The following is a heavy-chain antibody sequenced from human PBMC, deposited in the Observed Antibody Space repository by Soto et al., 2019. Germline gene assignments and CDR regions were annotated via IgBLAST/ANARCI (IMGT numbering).Heavy chain of an antibody. CDR2: IKSNPDGGTT. D-gene: IGHD3-10*01. J-gene: IGHJ4*02. Sequence: GGSLRLSCAASGFTFNDAWMNWVRQAPGKGLEWVGRIKSNPDGGTTDYGAPVRDRFIFSRDDSKNMLYLQMNSLKIEDTAVYYCATRNPPYFYGLFDYWGQGSLVTVSS. CDR3: ATRNPPYFYGLFDY. V-gene: IGHV3-15*07. CDR1: GFTFNDAW.